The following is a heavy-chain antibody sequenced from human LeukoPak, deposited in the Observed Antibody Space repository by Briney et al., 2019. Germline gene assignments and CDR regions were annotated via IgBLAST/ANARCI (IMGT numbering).Heavy chain of an antibody. Sequence: PGGSLRLSCAASGFTFSRIEMNWVRQVPGKGLEWISYTTSSGSTTYYADSVKGRFTISRDNANNSLYLQMNSLRVEDTAVYYCARGGYDWKAAFDSWGQGILVTVSS. CDR1: GFTFSRIE. D-gene: IGHD1-1*01. J-gene: IGHJ4*02. CDR2: TTSSGSTT. V-gene: IGHV3-48*03. CDR3: ARGGYDWKAAFDS.